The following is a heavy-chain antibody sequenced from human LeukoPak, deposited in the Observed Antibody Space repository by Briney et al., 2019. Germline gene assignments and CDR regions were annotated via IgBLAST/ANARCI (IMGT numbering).Heavy chain of an antibody. CDR2: IGGSGGST. Sequence: PGGSLRLSCAASGFTFSSYAMNWVRQAPGKGLEWVSGIGGSGGSTYYADSVKGRFTISRDNLENTGDLQMNSLRAEDTAVYYCARLYGANSGYFDYWGPGTLVTVSS. J-gene: IGHJ4*02. CDR3: ARLYGANSGYFDY. D-gene: IGHD4-23*01. V-gene: IGHV3-23*01. CDR1: GFTFSSYA.